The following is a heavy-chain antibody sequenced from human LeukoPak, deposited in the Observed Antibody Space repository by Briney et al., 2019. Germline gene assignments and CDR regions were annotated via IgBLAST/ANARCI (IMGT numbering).Heavy chain of an antibody. CDR1: GGSFSGYY. D-gene: IGHD3-10*01. J-gene: IGHJ4*02. CDR3: ARRLQFRAFDY. Sequence: SETLSLTCAVYGGSFSGYYWSWIRQPPGKGLEWIGEINHSGSTNYNPSLKSRVTISVDTSKNQFSLKLSSVTAADTAVHYCARRLQFRAFDYWGQGTLVTVSS. CDR2: INHSGST. V-gene: IGHV4-34*01.